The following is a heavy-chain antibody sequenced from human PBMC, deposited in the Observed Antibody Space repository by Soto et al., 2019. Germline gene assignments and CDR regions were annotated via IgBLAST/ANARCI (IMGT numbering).Heavy chain of an antibody. D-gene: IGHD1-26*01. V-gene: IGHV3-7*01. J-gene: IGHJ4*02. CDR2: IKQDGSDK. Sequence: GGSLRLSCAASGFSFSNYYMSWVRQAPGKGLEWVANIKQDGSDKFYVDSVKGRFTISRDNAKSSLFLQLNSLRAEDTAVYYCAREEGATNYWGQGTLVTVSS. CDR1: GFSFSNYY. CDR3: AREEGATNY.